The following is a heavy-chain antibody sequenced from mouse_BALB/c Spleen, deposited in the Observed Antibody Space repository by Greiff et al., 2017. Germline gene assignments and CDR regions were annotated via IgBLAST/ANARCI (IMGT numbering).Heavy chain of an antibody. CDR2: ISSGGSYT. CDR1: GFTFSSYA. D-gene: IGHD4-1*01. Sequence: DVKLVESGGGLVQPGGSLKLSCAASGFTFSSYAMSWVRQSPEKRLEWVAEISSGGSYTYYPDTVTGRFTISRDNAKNTLYLEMSSLRSKDTAMYYCARPQTGTGFAYWGQGTLVTVSA. CDR3: ARPQTGTGFAY. V-gene: IGHV5-9-4*01. J-gene: IGHJ3*01.